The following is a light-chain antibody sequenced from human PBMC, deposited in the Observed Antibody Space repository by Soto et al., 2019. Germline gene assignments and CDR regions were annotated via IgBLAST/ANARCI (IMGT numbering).Light chain of an antibody. CDR1: QSVSSW. Sequence: DIPMTQTPSTLAASVGDRVSITCRASQSVSSWLAWYQQKPGKAPKLLIYDASRLESGVPSRFSGSGSGTEFTLTVSSLQPDDFATYYCQHYNGYPYTCGQGTKLEIK. J-gene: IGKJ2*01. CDR3: QHYNGYPYT. V-gene: IGKV1-5*01. CDR2: DAS.